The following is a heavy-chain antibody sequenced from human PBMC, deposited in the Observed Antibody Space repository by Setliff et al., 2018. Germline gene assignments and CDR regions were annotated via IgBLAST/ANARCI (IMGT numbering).Heavy chain of an antibody. CDR2: IDRNAGST. CDR1: GFTFNSYG. V-gene: IGHV3-20*04. CDR3: ARVRNYYGSGSYLSAFDY. J-gene: IGHJ4*02. D-gene: IGHD3-10*01. Sequence: GESLKISCAASGFTFNSYGMYWVRQAPGMGLEWVSGIDRNAGSTGYVDSVKGRFTISRDNAKNSLYLQMNSLKADDTAVYYCARVRNYYGSGSYLSAFDYWGQGALVTVSS.